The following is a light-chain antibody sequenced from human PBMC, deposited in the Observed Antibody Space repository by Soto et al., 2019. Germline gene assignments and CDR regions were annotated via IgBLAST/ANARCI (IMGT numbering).Light chain of an antibody. Sequence: QSVLTQPASVSGSPGQSITISCTVTSSDIGGYNYVSWYQHHPGKAPKLMIFEVSNRPSGISDRFSGSKSGNTASLTISGLQAEDEADYYCTSYTSSSTPVVFGGGTQLTVL. V-gene: IGLV2-14*01. CDR1: SSDIGGYNY. J-gene: IGLJ2*01. CDR2: EVS. CDR3: TSYTSSSTPVV.